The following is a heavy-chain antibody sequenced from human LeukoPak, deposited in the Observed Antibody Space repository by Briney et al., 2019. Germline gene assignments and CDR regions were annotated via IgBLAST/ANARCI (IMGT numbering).Heavy chain of an antibody. J-gene: IGHJ4*02. D-gene: IGHD4-17*01. Sequence: SETLSLTCTVSGGSIISSSYYWGWIRQPPGKGLEWIGSIYYSGSTYYNPSLKSRVTISVDTSKNQFSLKLSSVTAADPAVYYCALRQYGDHADYWGQGTLVTVSS. CDR2: IYYSGST. V-gene: IGHV4-39*01. CDR1: GGSIISSSYY. CDR3: ALRQYGDHADY.